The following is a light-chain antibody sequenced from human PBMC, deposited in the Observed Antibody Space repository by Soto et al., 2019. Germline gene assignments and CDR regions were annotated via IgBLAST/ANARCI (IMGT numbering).Light chain of an antibody. Sequence: QSVLTQPASVSGSPGQSITISCTGTSSDVGGYKYVSWYQQHPAKAPKLIIFEVSNRPSGISSRFSGSKSGNTASLTISGLQAEDEADYYCASYTSSRTSVIFGRGTKLTVL. V-gene: IGLV2-14*01. J-gene: IGLJ2*01. CDR3: ASYTSSRTSVI. CDR2: EVS. CDR1: SSDVGGYKY.